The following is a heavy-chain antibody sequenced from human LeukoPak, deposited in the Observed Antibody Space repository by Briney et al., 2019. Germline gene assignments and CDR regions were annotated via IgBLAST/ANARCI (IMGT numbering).Heavy chain of an antibody. CDR1: GFTFSSYA. CDR3: ASSSWSSEYFHY. V-gene: IGHV3-23*01. Sequence: GGSLRLSCAASGFTFSSYAMSWVRQAPGKGLEWVSAISGSGGSTYYADSVKGRFTMSRDNSKNSLYLQMNSLRAEDTAVYFCASSSWSSEYFHYWGQGTLVTVSS. D-gene: IGHD6-13*01. CDR2: ISGSGGST. J-gene: IGHJ1*01.